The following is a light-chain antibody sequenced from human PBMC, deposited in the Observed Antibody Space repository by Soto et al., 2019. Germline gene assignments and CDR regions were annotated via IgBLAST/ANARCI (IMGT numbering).Light chain of an antibody. CDR1: SSNIGTNT. V-gene: IGLV1-44*01. CDR3: AAWDGSLNVVL. CDR2: SSN. J-gene: IGLJ6*01. Sequence: QSVLTQPPSVSWTPGQRVTISGAGSSSNIGTNTVNWYQQFPRSAPKLLMYSSNQRPSGVPDRFSGSKSGTSASLAISGLQSEDEADYYCAAWDGSLNVVLFGRGTKVTVL.